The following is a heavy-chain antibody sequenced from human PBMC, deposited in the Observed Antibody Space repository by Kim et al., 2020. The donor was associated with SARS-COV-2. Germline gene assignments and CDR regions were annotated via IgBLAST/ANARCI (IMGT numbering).Heavy chain of an antibody. CDR3: ARGDCTINSCLFDF. CDR2: IDANGGRR. Sequence: GGSLRLSCAASGFTFDDYGMSWVRQVPGKGLEWVSGIDANGGRRGYADCVKGRFTISRDNAKNSLYLQMNTLRAEDTALYHCARGDCTINSCLFDFWGQGTLVTVSS. CDR1: GFTFDDYG. V-gene: IGHV3-20*01. J-gene: IGHJ4*02. D-gene: IGHD2-2*01.